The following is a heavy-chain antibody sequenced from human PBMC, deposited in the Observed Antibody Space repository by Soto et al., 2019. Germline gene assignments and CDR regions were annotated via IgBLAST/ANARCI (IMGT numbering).Heavy chain of an antibody. V-gene: IGHV4-4*02. J-gene: IGHJ5*02. CDR3: ARLGGYHQFLDP. CDR2: MHHAGSS. CDR1: GGSISSNNW. D-gene: IGHD3-22*01. Sequence: TSETLSLTCAVSGGSISSNNWWNWVRQPPGKGLEWIGEMHHAGSSNYNPSLKSRLTISVDKSKNHFSLNLYSVTAADTAVYYCARLGGYHQFLDPRGQGIPVIVSS.